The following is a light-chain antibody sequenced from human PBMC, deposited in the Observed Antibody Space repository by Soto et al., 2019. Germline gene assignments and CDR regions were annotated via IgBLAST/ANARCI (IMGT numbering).Light chain of an antibody. V-gene: IGKV1-9*01. CDR3: QQSNSYPLT. J-gene: IGKJ4*01. CDR2: GAS. CDR1: QGIGSN. Sequence: IQLTQSPSSLSASGGDRVTITCRASQGIGSNLAWYLQKPGEAPKPLVYGASTLQGGVPSRFSGSGSGTLFTLTITSLQPEDFATYFCQQSNSYPLTFGGGTKVEIK.